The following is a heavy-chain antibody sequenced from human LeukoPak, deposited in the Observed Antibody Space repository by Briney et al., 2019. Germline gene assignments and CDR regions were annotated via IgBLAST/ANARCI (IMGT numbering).Heavy chain of an antibody. Sequence: SVKVSCKVSGFSLTELSIHWVRQAPGKGLEWMGSFHPEDGETIYAQKFQGRVTMTEDTSTDTAYMELSSLTSEDTAVYYCARDRAAGGYLPSFFDYWGQGTLVTVSS. D-gene: IGHD5-12*01. J-gene: IGHJ4*02. CDR2: FHPEDGET. CDR3: ARDRAAGGYLPSFFDY. CDR1: GFSLTELS. V-gene: IGHV1-24*01.